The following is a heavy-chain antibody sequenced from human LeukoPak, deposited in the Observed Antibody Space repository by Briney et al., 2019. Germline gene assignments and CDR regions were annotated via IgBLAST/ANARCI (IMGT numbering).Heavy chain of an antibody. CDR3: TREVGCDNVFDY. V-gene: IGHV3-30-3*01. D-gene: IGHD1-1*01. Sequence: GGSLRLSRAAAGFTFSSYTMHWVRQAPGKGLEWVAVISYDGSNKYYADSVKGRFTISRDNSKNTLFLQMNSLTTEDTAVYYWTREVGCDNVFDYWGQGTLVTVSS. CDR2: ISYDGSNK. J-gene: IGHJ4*02. CDR1: GFTFSSYT.